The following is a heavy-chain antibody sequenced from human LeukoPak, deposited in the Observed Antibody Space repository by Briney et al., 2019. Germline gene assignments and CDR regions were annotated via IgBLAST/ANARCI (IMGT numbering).Heavy chain of an antibody. CDR2: IKEDGSKK. CDR1: GFTFSSHW. V-gene: IGHV3-7*03. CDR3: ATPLDYYDSSGFHQGGD. Sequence: PGGSLRLSCAASGFTFSSHWITWVRQAPGKGLEWVANIKEDGSKKNYVDSVKGRFTISRDNAKSSLYLQMNSLRAEDTAVYYCATPLDYYDSSGFHQGGDWGQGTLVTVSS. J-gene: IGHJ4*02. D-gene: IGHD3-22*01.